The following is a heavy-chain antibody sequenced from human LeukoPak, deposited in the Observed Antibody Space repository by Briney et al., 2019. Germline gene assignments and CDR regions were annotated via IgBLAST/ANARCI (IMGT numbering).Heavy chain of an antibody. J-gene: IGHJ4*02. V-gene: IGHV3-21*01. D-gene: IGHD6-13*01. CDR2: ISSSSSYI. CDR3: ARDSSSCDY. CDR1: GFTFSSYS. Sequence: PGGSLRLSCAASGFTFSSYSMNWVRQAPGKGLDWVSSISSSSSYIYYADSVKGRFTISRDNAKSSLYLQMNSLRAEDTAVYYCARDSSSCDYWGQGTLVTVSS.